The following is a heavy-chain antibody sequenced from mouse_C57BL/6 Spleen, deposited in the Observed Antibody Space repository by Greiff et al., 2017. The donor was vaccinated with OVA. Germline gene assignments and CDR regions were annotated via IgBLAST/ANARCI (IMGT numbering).Heavy chain of an antibody. J-gene: IGHJ1*03. V-gene: IGHV5-16*01. CDR3: AGGLYDGYFYWYFDV. CDR2: INYDGSST. CDR1: GFTFSDYY. D-gene: IGHD2-3*01. Sequence: DVHLVESEGGLVQPGSSMKLSCTASGFTFSDYYMAWVRQVPEKGLEWVANINYDGSSTYYLDSLKSRFIISRDNAKNILYLQMSSLKSEDTATYYCAGGLYDGYFYWYFDVWGTGTTVTVSS.